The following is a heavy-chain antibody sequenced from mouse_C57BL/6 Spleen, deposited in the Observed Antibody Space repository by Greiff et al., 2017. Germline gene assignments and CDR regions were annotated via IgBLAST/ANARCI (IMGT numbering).Heavy chain of an antibody. V-gene: IGHV1-52*01. CDR1: GYTFTSYW. J-gene: IGHJ4*01. CDR3: ARVGIYAMDY. Sequence: QVQLQQPGAELVRPGSSVKLSCKASGYTFTSYWMHWVKQRPIQGLEWIGNIDPSDSETNYNQKFKDKATLTVDTSSSTAYMQLSSLTSEDSAVYYCARVGIYAMDYWGHGTSVTVSS. CDR2: IDPSDSET.